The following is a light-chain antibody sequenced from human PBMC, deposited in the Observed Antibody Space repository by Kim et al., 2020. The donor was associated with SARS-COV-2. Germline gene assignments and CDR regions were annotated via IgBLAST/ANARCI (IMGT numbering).Light chain of an antibody. CDR2: DVD. V-gene: IGLV2-14*03. CDR1: SSDVGPHDY. Sequence: PGQSLTISCTGTSSDVGPHDYVSWYQHHPGKSPNVLIYDVDRRPSGISDRFSGSKSGNTASLTISGLQAEDEADYYCSTYSNNTRVFGGGTQLTVL. J-gene: IGLJ2*01. CDR3: STYSNNTRV.